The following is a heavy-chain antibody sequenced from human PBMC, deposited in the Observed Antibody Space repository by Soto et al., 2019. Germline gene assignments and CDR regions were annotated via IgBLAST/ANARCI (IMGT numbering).Heavy chain of an antibody. CDR2: INPNSGGT. CDR3: ARGPTAVPTAVAGTVGWFDP. Sequence: ASVKVSCKASGYTFTGYYMHWXRQAPGQGLEWMGWINPNSGGTNYARKFQGWVTMTRDTSISTAYMELSRLRSDDTAVYYCARGPTAVPTAVAGTVGWFDPWGQGTLVTLSS. V-gene: IGHV1-2*04. J-gene: IGHJ5*02. CDR1: GYTFTGYY. D-gene: IGHD6-19*01.